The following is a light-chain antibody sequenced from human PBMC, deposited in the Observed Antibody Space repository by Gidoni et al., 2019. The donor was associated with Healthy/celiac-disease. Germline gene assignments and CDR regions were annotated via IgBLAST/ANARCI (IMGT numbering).Light chain of an antibody. CDR1: QSVSSY. Sequence: EIVLTQSPAPLSLSPGERATLSCRASQSVSSYLAWYQQKPGQAPRLLIYDASNRATGIPARFSGSGSGTDFTLTISGLEPEDFAVYYCQQRSNSFGGGTKVEIK. V-gene: IGKV3-11*01. J-gene: IGKJ4*02. CDR2: DAS. CDR3: QQRSNS.